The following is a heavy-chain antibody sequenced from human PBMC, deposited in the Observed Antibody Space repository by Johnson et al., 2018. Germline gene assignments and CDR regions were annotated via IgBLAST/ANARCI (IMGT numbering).Heavy chain of an antibody. CDR2: ISYDGGHK. Sequence: QVQLVQSGGGVVQPGRSLRLCCAASGFTFSSYGMHWVRQATGKGLEWAAVISYDGGHKYYADSVKGRFTISRNNSKNTLYLQMNSLRAEDTAVYYCAKAIVVVPAAIFSYYGMDVWGQGTTVTVSS. V-gene: IGHV3-30*18. D-gene: IGHD2-2*01. J-gene: IGHJ6*02. CDR3: AKAIVVVPAAIFSYYGMDV. CDR1: GFTFSSYG.